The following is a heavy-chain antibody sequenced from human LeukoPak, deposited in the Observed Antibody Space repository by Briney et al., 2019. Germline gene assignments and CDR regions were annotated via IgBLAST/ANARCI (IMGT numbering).Heavy chain of an antibody. CDR2: INHSGST. Sequence: SETLSLTFAVYGGSFSGYYWSWIRQPPGKGLEWIGEINHSGSTNYNPSLKSRVTISVDTSKNQFSLKLSSVTAADTAVYYCASSSSWQLIDYWGQGTLVTVSS. CDR1: GGSFSGYY. J-gene: IGHJ4*02. CDR3: ASSSSWQLIDY. D-gene: IGHD6-13*01. V-gene: IGHV4-34*01.